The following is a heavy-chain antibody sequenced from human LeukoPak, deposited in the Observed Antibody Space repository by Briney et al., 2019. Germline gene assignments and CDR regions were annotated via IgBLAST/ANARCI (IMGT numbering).Heavy chain of an antibody. J-gene: IGHJ3*02. CDR3: ARSFDI. V-gene: IGHV3-48*03. CDR2: ISSSGTTI. Sequence: GGSLRLSCAASGFTFSSYDMNWVRQAPGKGLEWVSFISSSGTTIDYADSVKGRFTVSRDNTKNSLYLQMNSLRVEDTAIYHCARSFDIWGQGTMVTVSP. CDR1: GFTFSSYD.